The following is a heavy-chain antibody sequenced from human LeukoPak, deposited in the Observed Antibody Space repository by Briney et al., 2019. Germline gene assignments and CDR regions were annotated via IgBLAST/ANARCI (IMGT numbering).Heavy chain of an antibody. Sequence: PGGSLRLSCAASGFTFSSYWMHWVRQAPGKGLVWVSRINSDGSSTSYADSVKGRFTISRDNAKNTLYLQMNSLRAEDTAVYYCATLSDIVVVPAAADYYYYMDVWGQGTLVTVSS. V-gene: IGHV3-74*01. CDR2: INSDGSST. CDR1: GFTFSSYW. J-gene: IGHJ6*03. D-gene: IGHD2-2*01. CDR3: ATLSDIVVVPAAADYYYYMDV.